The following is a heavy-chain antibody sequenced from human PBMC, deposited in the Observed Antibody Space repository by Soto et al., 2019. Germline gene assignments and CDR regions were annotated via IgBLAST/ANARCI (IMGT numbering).Heavy chain of an antibody. CDR2: IIPIFGTA. D-gene: IGHD3-22*01. Sequence: SVKVSCKASGGTFSSYAISWVRQAPGQGLEWMGGIIPIFGTANYAQKFQGRVTITADESTSTAYMELSSLRSEDTAVYYCARDEEFYYDSSGYPLDYWGQGTLVTVSS. J-gene: IGHJ4*02. CDR1: GGTFSSYA. CDR3: ARDEEFYYDSSGYPLDY. V-gene: IGHV1-69*13.